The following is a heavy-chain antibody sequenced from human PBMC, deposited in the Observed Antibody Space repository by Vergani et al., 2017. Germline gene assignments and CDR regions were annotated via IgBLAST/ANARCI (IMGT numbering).Heavy chain of an antibody. Sequence: QVQLVESGGGVVQPGGSLRLSCAASGFTFSSYGMHWVRQAPGKGLEWVAFIRYDGSNKYYVDSVKGRFTISRDNSKNTLYLQMNSLRAEDTAVYYCAKDGSGGDYYYGMDVWGQGTTVTVSS. D-gene: IGHD2-15*01. V-gene: IGHV3-30*02. CDR1: GFTFSSYG. CDR2: IRYDGSNK. CDR3: AKDGSGGDYYYGMDV. J-gene: IGHJ6*02.